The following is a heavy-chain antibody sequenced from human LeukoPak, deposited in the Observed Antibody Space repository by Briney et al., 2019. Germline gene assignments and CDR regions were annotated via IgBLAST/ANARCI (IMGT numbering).Heavy chain of an antibody. CDR1: GFTFSSYA. V-gene: IGHV3-30-3*01. Sequence: PGRSLRLSCAASGFTFSSYAMHWVRQAPGKGLEWVAVISYDGSNKYYADSVKGRFTISRDNSKNTLYLQMNSLRAGDTAVYYCARARDTAMAISYYFDYWGQGTLVTVSS. J-gene: IGHJ4*02. D-gene: IGHD5-18*01. CDR2: ISYDGSNK. CDR3: ARARDTAMAISYYFDY.